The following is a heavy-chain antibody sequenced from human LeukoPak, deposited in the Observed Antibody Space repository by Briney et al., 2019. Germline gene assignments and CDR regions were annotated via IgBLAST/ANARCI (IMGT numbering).Heavy chain of an antibody. CDR3: ARLGGPAAVDY. V-gene: IGHV4-59*08. D-gene: IGHD2-2*01. CDR2: IYYSGST. CDR1: GGSISSYY. Sequence: SETLSLTCTVSGGSISSYYWSWIRQTPGKGLEWIGDIYYSGSTNYNPSLKSRVTISVDTSKNQFSLKLSSVTAADTAVYYCARLGGPAAVDYWGQGTLVTVSS. J-gene: IGHJ4*02.